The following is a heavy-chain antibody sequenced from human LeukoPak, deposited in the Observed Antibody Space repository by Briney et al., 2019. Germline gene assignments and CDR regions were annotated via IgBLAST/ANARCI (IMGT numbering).Heavy chain of an antibody. CDR1: GFTLSSYA. Sequence: PGGSLRLSCAASGFTLSSYAMSSVRQAPGKGLEWVSAISGSGGSTYYADSVKGRFTISRDNTKNTLYLQMNSLRAEDTSVYYGAKQSLDGYWGQGTLVTVSS. CDR2: ISGSGGST. D-gene: IGHD5-24*01. J-gene: IGHJ4*02. CDR3: AKQSLDGY. V-gene: IGHV3-23*01.